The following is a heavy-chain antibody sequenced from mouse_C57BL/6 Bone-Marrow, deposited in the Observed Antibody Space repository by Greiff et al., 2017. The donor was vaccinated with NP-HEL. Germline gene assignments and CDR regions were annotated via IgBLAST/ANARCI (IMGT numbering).Heavy chain of an antibody. V-gene: IGHV1-64*01. CDR1: GYTFTSYW. CDR3: ARHGSSVVGY. Sequence: QVQLQQPGADLVKPGASVKLSCKASGYTFTSYWMHWVKQRPGQALEWIGMIHPNSGSTNYNEKFKSKATLTVDKSSSTAYMQLSSLTAEDSAVDYCARHGSSVVGYGGQGTSVTVSA. J-gene: IGHJ4*01. CDR2: IHPNSGST. D-gene: IGHD1-1*01.